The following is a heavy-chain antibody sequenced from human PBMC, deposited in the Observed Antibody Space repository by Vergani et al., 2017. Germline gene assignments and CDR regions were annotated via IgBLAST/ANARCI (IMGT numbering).Heavy chain of an antibody. CDR1: GYSISSGYY. Sequence: QVQLQESGPGLVKPSETLSLTCAVSGYSISSGYYWGWIRQSPGKGLEWIGSIYHSGSPYYNPSLKSRVTISADTSKNQLSLKLNSVTAADTAVYYCARPYDGRVDFWYFDLWSRGTLSLSPQ. CDR2: IYHSGSP. D-gene: IGHD3-22*01. J-gene: IGHJ2*01. V-gene: IGHV4-38-2*01. CDR3: ARPYDGRVDFWYFDL.